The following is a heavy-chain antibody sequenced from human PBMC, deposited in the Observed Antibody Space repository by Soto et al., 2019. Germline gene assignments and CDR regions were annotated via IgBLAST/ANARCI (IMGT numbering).Heavy chain of an antibody. V-gene: IGHV4-30-4*01. CDR1: GDSISSGDYY. D-gene: IGHD3-22*01. J-gene: IGHJ3*02. CDR3: ARRHYYDSSGYADALDI. Sequence: QVHLQESGPGLVEPSQTLSLTCTVSGDSISSGDYYWSWIRQSPDKGLEWIGYTYHSGRTYYKPSLKKRVTSAADTSKNQFSLKLSSVTAANTAVYYCARRHYYDSSGYADALDIWGKGTSVTVSS. CDR2: TYHSGRT.